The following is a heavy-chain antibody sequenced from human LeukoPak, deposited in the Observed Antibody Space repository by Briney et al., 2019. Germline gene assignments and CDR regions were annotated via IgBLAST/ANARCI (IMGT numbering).Heavy chain of an antibody. Sequence: GSLRLSCAASGFTFNSYSINWVRQAPGKGLEWVSYISSSSSTIYYADSVKGRFTISRDNAKNSLYLQMNSLRAEDTAVYYCARDHSMVRGVLNWFDPWGQGTLVTVSS. CDR2: ISSSSSTI. J-gene: IGHJ5*02. CDR3: ARDHSMVRGVLNWFDP. V-gene: IGHV3-48*04. CDR1: GFTFNSYS. D-gene: IGHD3-10*01.